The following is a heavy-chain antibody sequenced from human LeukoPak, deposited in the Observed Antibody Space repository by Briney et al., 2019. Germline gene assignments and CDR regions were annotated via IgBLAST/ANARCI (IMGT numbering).Heavy chain of an antibody. CDR1: GYTFTSYD. D-gene: IGHD2-2*01. V-gene: IGHV1-8*01. Sequence: ASVKVSCKASGYTFTSYDINWVRQATGQGIEWMGWMNPNSGNTGYAQKFQGRVTMTRNTSISTAYMELSSLRSEDTAVYYCARGRRYCSSTSCYGASYYYYYYMDVWGKGTTVTVSS. J-gene: IGHJ6*03. CDR3: ARGRRYCSSTSCYGASYYYYYYMDV. CDR2: MNPNSGNT.